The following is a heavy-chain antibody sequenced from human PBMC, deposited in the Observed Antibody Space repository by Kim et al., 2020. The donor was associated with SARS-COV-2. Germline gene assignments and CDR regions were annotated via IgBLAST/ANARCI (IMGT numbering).Heavy chain of an antibody. CDR2: IKPDGSET. CDR3: VRDKFWSYDN. D-gene: IGHD1-26*01. V-gene: IGHV3-74*01. Sequence: GGSLRLSCEASGFTFSGYWMHWVRQAPGKGLVWVSDIKPDGSETGYADSVRGRFTISRDNAKNTLYLQMSSLRAEDTAIYYCVRDKFWSYDNWGQGVLVT. J-gene: IGHJ4*02. CDR1: GFTFSGYW.